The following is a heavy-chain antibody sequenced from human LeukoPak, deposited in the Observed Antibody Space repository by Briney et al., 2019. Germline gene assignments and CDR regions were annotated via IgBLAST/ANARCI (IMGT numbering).Heavy chain of an antibody. D-gene: IGHD6-13*01. CDR3: ARSGTAADFFDY. J-gene: IGHJ4*02. Sequence: GGSLRLSCAASGVTFNSYSMNWVRQAPGKGLEWVSSISSSSSYIYYADSVKGRFTISRDNAKNSLYLQMNSLRAEDTAVYYCARSGTAADFFDYWGQGTLVTVSS. V-gene: IGHV3-21*01. CDR2: ISSSSSYI. CDR1: GVTFNSYS.